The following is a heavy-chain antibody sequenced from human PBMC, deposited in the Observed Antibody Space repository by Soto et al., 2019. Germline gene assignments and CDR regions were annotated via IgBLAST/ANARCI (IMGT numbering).Heavy chain of an antibody. CDR1: GGSISSGDYY. CDR2: IYYSGST. J-gene: IGHJ5*02. Sequence: SETLSLTCTVSGGSISSGDYYWSWIRQPPGKGLEWIGYIYYSGSTYYNPSLKSRVTISVDTSKNQFSLKLSSVTAADTAVYYCARAPSNWFDPWGQGTLVTSPQ. V-gene: IGHV4-30-4*01. CDR3: ARAPSNWFDP.